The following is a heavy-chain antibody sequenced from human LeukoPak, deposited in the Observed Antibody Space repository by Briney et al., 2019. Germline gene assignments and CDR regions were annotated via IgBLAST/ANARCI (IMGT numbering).Heavy chain of an antibody. J-gene: IGHJ4*02. CDR2: ISGSGYAI. Sequence: PGGSLRLSCAASGFTFSSYSMNWVCQAPGKGLEWVSHISGSGYAIHHPGSVKGRFTISRDNAKNSLYLQMNSLRVEDSAVYYCARLSGTYSRGGDHWGQGTLVTVSS. CDR3: ARLSGTYSRGGDH. V-gene: IGHV3-48*04. CDR1: GFTFSSYS. D-gene: IGHD1-26*01.